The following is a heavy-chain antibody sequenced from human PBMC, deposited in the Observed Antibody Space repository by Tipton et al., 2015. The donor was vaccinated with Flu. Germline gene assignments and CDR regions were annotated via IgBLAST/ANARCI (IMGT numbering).Heavy chain of an antibody. CDR2: IYNSGST. CDR3: ARDRADYGGSSEAFDM. D-gene: IGHD4-23*01. Sequence: TLSLTCIVSGVSISSIYYWTWVRRPPGKGLEWIGYIYNSGSTNYNRSLRSRVTMSIDTSKNQFSLSLTSVTAADTAVYYCARDRADYGGSSEAFDMWGQGTQVTVSS. J-gene: IGHJ3*02. V-gene: IGHV4-59*01. CDR1: GVSISSIYY.